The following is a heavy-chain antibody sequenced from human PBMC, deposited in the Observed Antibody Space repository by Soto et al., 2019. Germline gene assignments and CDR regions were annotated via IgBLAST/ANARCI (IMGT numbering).Heavy chain of an antibody. CDR2: IYPGDSDT. D-gene: IGHD2-21*01. Sequence: VESLKISCQGSGCIFTNYWIGWVRQMPGKGLEGMGIIYPGDSDTRYSPSFQGQVTISADKSISTAYLQWSSLKASDTAMYYCATLANIFDFDNWGHGTLVTVSS. V-gene: IGHV5-51*01. CDR3: ATLANIFDFDN. J-gene: IGHJ4*01. CDR1: GCIFTNYW.